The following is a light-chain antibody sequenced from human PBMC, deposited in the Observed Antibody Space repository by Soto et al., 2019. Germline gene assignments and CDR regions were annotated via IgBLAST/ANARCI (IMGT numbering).Light chain of an antibody. J-gene: IGLJ1*01. Sequence: QSALTQPASVSGSPGQSITISCTGTSSDVGGYNYVSWYQQHPGKAPKLMICEVSNRPSGVSNRFSGSKSGNTASLTISGLQAEDDADYYCSSYTSSSTFHYVFGTGTKVTVL. CDR2: EVS. CDR3: SSYTSSSTFHYV. V-gene: IGLV2-14*01. CDR1: SSDVGGYNY.